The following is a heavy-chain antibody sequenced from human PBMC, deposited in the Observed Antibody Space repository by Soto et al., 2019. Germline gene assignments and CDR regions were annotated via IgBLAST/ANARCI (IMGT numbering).Heavy chain of an antibody. Sequence: ASVKVSCKASGYTFTSYPIHWVRQAPGQRLEWVGWINAGNGDTKYAEKFQGRVTITRDTSASTAYMELSSLRSEDTAVYYCARDERLSSSPAPLDNGASYYYGMDVWGQGTTVTVPS. CDR3: ARDERLSSSPAPLDNGASYYYGMDV. D-gene: IGHD6-13*01. J-gene: IGHJ6*02. CDR2: INAGNGDT. V-gene: IGHV1-3*01. CDR1: GYTFTSYP.